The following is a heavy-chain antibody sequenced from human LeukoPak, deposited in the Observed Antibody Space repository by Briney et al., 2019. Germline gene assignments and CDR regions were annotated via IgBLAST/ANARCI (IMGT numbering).Heavy chain of an antibody. CDR2: INHSGST. Sequence: SETLSLTXAVYGGSFSGYYWSWIRQAPGKGLEWIGEINHSGSTNYNPSLKSRVTISVDTSKNQFSLKLSSVTAADTAVYYCARGRSVGYCSSTSCRPKKYYYYMDVWGKGTTVTVSS. D-gene: IGHD2-2*01. CDR3: ARGRSVGYCSSTSCRPKKYYYYMDV. V-gene: IGHV4-34*01. CDR1: GGSFSGYY. J-gene: IGHJ6*03.